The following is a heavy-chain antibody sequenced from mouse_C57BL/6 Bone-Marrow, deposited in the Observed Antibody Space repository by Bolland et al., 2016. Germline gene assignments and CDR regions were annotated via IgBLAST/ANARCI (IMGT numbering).Heavy chain of an antibody. Sequence: INYDGSSTYYLDSLKSRFIISRDNAKNILYLQMSSLKSEDTATYYCAREGLYFDVWGTG. CDR3: AREGLYFDV. J-gene: IGHJ1*03. V-gene: IGHV5-16*01. CDR2: INYDGSST.